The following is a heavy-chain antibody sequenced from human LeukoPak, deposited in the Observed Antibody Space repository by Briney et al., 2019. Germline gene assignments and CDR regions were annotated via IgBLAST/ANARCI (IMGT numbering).Heavy chain of an antibody. CDR1: GFIFSNYA. V-gene: IGHV3-23*01. CDR3: AKDRAGAYYYGSGSYP. CDR2: ISGSGGRT. J-gene: IGHJ5*02. Sequence: PGGSLRLSCAASGFIFSNYAMSWVRQAPGKGLEWVSAISGSGGRTYYADSVKGRFTISRDNSKNTLYLQMNSLRAEDTAVYYCAKDRAGAYYYGSGSYPWGQGTLVTVSS. D-gene: IGHD3-10*01.